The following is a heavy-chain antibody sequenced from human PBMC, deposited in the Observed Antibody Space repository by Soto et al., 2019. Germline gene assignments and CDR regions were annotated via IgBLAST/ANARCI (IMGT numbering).Heavy chain of an antibody. Sequence: QVQLVESGGGVVQPGRSLRLSCAASGFTFSNYVMHWVRQAPGKGLEWVAVISYDGSNKYYADSVRGRFTISRDNSKNTLFLQMNSLRPEDTAVYYCAKDQYQLIRRCYRLDVWGQGTTVTVSS. D-gene: IGHD2-2*01. V-gene: IGHV3-30*18. CDR1: GFTFSNYV. CDR2: ISYDGSNK. CDR3: AKDQYQLIRRCYRLDV. J-gene: IGHJ6*02.